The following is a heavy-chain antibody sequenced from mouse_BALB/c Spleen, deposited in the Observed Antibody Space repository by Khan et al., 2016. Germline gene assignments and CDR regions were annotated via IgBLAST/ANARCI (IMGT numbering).Heavy chain of an antibody. V-gene: IGHV3-2*02. Sequence: EVQLQESGPGLVKPSQSLSLTCTVTGYSTTSDSAWNWIRQFPGTKLEWMGYIRYSGSTSYNPSPKRRLSLTRATSKNQFFLQLNSGTTEDTATSYCATTVVAPRFAYWGQGTLVTVSA. CDR3: ATTVVAPRFAY. CDR1: GYSTTSDSA. J-gene: IGHJ3*01. D-gene: IGHD1-1*01. CDR2: IRYSGST.